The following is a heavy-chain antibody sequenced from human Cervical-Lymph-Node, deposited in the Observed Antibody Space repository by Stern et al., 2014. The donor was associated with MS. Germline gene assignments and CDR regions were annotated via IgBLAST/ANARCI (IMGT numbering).Heavy chain of an antibody. V-gene: IGHV4-39*01. D-gene: IGHD4-17*01. CDR3: ARVYGDQFYYYGMDV. Sequence: QLQLQESGPGLVKPSETLSLTCSVSSGSIRSSTFYWAWIRQPPGKGLEWIGSVLHSGRTWYNPFPERRVTLSGDTSKNQFSLRVTSVTAADTAVYFCARVYGDQFYYYGMDVWGQGTTVTVSS. J-gene: IGHJ6*02. CDR1: SGSIRSSTFY. CDR2: VLHSGRT.